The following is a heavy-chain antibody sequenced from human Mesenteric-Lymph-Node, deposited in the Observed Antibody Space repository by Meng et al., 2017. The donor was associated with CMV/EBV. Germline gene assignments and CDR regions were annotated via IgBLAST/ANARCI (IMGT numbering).Heavy chain of an antibody. D-gene: IGHD3-9*01. V-gene: IGHV4-34*01. Sequence: GQLPRVGAGLLKLSEPLSVPWAVDGGSFSGYNWNWIRQSPEKGLEWIGEINHSGSTTYNPSFTSRIIISVDTSTSQISLNMSSVTAADTAVYYCARGSSYDILTGYFNYWGQGALVTVSS. J-gene: IGHJ4*02. CDR1: GGSFSGYN. CDR2: INHSGST. CDR3: ARGSSYDILTGYFNY.